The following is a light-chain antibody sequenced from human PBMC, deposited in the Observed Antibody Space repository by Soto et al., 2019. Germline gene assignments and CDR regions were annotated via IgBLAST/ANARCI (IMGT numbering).Light chain of an antibody. J-gene: IGKJ2*01. Sequence: EIVLTQSPGTLSLSPGERATLSCRASQSVSSSYLAWYQQKPGQAPRLLIYGASGRASGITDRFSGSGSGTAFTLTISTLEPGDSAVYYCQHSGSSPMSTFGQRTKLEIK. CDR2: GAS. CDR1: QSVSSSY. V-gene: IGKV3-20*01. CDR3: QHSGSSPMST.